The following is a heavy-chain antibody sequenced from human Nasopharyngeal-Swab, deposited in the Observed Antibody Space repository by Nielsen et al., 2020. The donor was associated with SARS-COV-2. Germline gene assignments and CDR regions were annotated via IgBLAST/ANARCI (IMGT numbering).Heavy chain of an antibody. CDR1: GCPISSGDYY. CDR3: AKFAEDLYCSGGSCYWFDP. J-gene: IGHJ5*02. D-gene: IGHD2-15*01. CDR2: IFHSGST. Sequence: SETLSLTCTVSGCPISSGDYYWSWIRQPPGKGLEWIGYIFHSGSTYYNPSLKSRVTISVDTSKNQFSLKLSSVTAADTAVYYCAKFAEDLYCSGGSCYWFDPWGQGTLVTVSS. V-gene: IGHV4-30-4*08.